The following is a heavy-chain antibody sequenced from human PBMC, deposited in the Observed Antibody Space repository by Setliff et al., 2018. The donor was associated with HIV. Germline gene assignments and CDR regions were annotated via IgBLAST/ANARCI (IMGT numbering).Heavy chain of an antibody. CDR2: ISPYDAAR. CDR1: GYTFTNNF. Sequence: GASVKVSCKASGYTFTNNFIHWVRQAPGQGLEWMGWISPYDAARKISQKFRSRVSLTTDTSINTAYMELDEPHSDDTAVYYCARQLYKSLDFWGQGTLVTVSS. J-gene: IGHJ4*02. V-gene: IGHV1-2*02. D-gene: IGHD1-1*01. CDR3: ARQLYKSLDF.